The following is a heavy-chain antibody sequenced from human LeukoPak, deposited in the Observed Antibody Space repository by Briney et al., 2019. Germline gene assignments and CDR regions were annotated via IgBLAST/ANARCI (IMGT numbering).Heavy chain of an antibody. Sequence: GGSLRLSCAPSGFTFSSYAMSGVRQAPGKGLEWVSAISGSGGRIYYGASVKGRFTISRDNSKNTLNLQMNSLRAEDTAVYYCATSKYSGSYWGQGTLVTVSS. D-gene: IGHD1-26*01. V-gene: IGHV3-23*01. CDR2: ISGSGGRI. J-gene: IGHJ4*02. CDR3: ATSKYSGSY. CDR1: GFTFSSYA.